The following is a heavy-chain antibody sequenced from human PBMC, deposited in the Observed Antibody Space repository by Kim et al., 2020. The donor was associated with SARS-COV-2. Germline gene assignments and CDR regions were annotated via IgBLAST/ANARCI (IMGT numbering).Heavy chain of an antibody. D-gene: IGHD3-10*01. CDR2: INPNSGGT. CDR3: ARRGDIWFGAFDY. Sequence: ASVKVSCKASGYTFTGYYMHWVRQAPGQGLEWMGWINPNSGGTNYAQKFQGRVTMTRDTSISTAYMELSRLRSDDTAVYYCARRGDIWFGAFDYWGQGTLVTVSS. V-gene: IGHV1-2*02. CDR1: GYTFTGYY. J-gene: IGHJ4*02.